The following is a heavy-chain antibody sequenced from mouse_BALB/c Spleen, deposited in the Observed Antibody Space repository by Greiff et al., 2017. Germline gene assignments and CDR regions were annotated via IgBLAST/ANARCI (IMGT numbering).Heavy chain of an antibody. V-gene: IGHV14-3*02. CDR2: IDPANGNT. Sequence: EVQLQQSGAELVKPGASVKLSCTASGFNIKDTYMHWVKQRPEQGLEWIGRIDPANGNTKYDPKFQGKATITADTSSNTAYLQLSSLTSEDTAVYYCARDYRYDGIAYWGQGTLVTVSA. D-gene: IGHD2-14*01. J-gene: IGHJ3*01. CDR1: GFNIKDTY. CDR3: ARDYRYDGIAY.